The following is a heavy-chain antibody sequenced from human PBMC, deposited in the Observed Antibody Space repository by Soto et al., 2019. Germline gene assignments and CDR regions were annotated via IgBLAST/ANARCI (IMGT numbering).Heavy chain of an antibody. V-gene: IGHV3-13*01. J-gene: IGHJ4*02. Sequence: PGGSLRLSCAASGFTFSSYDMHWVRQATGKGLEWVSAIGTAGDTYYPGSVKGRFTISRENAKNSLYLQMNSLRAGDTAVYYCARDFIVGAPDYFDYWGQGTLVTVSS. CDR3: ARDFIVGAPDYFDY. CDR1: GFTFSSYD. D-gene: IGHD1-26*01. CDR2: IGTAGDT.